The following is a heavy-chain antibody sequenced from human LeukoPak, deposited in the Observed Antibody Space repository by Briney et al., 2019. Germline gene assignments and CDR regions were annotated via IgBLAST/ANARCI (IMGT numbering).Heavy chain of an antibody. CDR2: IYSSGST. CDR3: ARQAYDAGYDAFDI. Sequence: SETLSLTCSVSAGSISSYYWSWIRQPAGKGLEWIGRIYSSGSTNYNPSLKSRVTMSVDASKNHFSLKLTSVTAADTAIYYCARQAYDAGYDAFDIWGQGTMVTVSS. J-gene: IGHJ3*02. D-gene: IGHD3-22*01. V-gene: IGHV4-4*07. CDR1: AGSISSYY.